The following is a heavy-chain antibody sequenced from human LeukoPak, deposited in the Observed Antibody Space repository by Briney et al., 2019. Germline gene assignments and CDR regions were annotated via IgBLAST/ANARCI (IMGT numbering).Heavy chain of an antibody. Sequence: PGRSLRLSCAASGFTFDDYAMHWVRQAPGKGLEWVSGISWNSGSIGYADSVKGRFTISRDNAKNSLYLQMNSLRAEDMALYYCAKSTRNGWYRDYAFDIWGQGTMVTVSS. J-gene: IGHJ3*02. CDR3: AKSTRNGWYRDYAFDI. CDR1: GFTFDDYA. V-gene: IGHV3-9*03. D-gene: IGHD6-19*01. CDR2: ISWNSGSI.